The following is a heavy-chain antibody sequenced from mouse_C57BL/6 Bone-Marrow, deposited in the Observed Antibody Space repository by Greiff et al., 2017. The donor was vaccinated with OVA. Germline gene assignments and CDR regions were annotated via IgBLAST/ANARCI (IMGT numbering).Heavy chain of an antibody. J-gene: IGHJ3*01. Sequence: LQESGAELVRPGASVKLSCTASGFNIKDDYMHWVKQRPEQGLEWIGWIDPENGDTEYASKFQGKATITADTSSNTAYLQLSSLTSEDTAVYYCTSQGAWFAYWGQGTLVTVSA. V-gene: IGHV14-4*01. CDR2: IDPENGDT. CDR1: GFNIKDDY. CDR3: TSQGAWFAY.